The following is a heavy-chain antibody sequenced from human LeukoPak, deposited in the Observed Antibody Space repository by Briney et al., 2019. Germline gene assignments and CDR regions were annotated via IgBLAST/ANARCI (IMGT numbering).Heavy chain of an antibody. CDR1: GGSISTHY. J-gene: IGHJ4*02. CDR3: ARAQYASGSFFDY. D-gene: IGHD3-10*01. CDR2: IYYTGST. V-gene: IGHV4-59*11. Sequence: PSETLSLTCTVCGGSISTHYWSWIRQPLGKGGGWVGYIYYTGSTNYNPSLKSRVTMAIDTSKNQFALELTFVSAADTAVYYCARAQYASGSFFDYWGQGTLATVSS.